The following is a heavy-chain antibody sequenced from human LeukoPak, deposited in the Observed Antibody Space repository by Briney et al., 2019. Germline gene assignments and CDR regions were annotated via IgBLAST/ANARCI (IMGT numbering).Heavy chain of an antibody. D-gene: IGHD6-19*01. Sequence: PGRSLRLSCAASGFTFSGYGMHWVRQAPGKGLEWVAVIWYDGSNKYYADSVKGRFTISRDNSKNTLYLQMNSLRAEDTAVYYCARARYSSGWYPGDYWGQGTLVTVSS. CDR3: ARARYSSGWYPGDY. V-gene: IGHV3-33*01. CDR1: GFTFSGYG. J-gene: IGHJ4*02. CDR2: IWYDGSNK.